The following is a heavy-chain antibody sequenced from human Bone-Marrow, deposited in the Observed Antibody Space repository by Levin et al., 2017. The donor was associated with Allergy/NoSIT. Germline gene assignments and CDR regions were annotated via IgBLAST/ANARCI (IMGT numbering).Heavy chain of an antibody. CDR3: ARERDGFFDY. J-gene: IGHJ4*02. CDR2: IYYSGTT. V-gene: IGHV4-30-4*01. CDR1: GDSITSGNYY. D-gene: IGHD5-24*01. Sequence: SETLSLTCAVSGDSITSGNYYWTWIRQPPGTGLEWIGYIYYSGTTYYTPSLKSRVAMSVDTSKNQFSLNLTSVTVADTAVYYCARERDGFFDYWGQGSLVTVSS.